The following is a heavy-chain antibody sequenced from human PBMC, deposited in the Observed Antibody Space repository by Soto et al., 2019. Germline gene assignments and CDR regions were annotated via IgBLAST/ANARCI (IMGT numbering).Heavy chain of an antibody. V-gene: IGHV4-59*01. D-gene: IGHD3-10*01. CDR1: GGSFSPNY. CDR3: ARGMVRGVLDYYGMDV. CDR2: IYYSGST. Sequence: TSETLSLTCTVSGGSFSPNYWSWIRQPPGKGLEWIGYIYYSGSTNYNPSLKSRVTISVDTSNNQFSLKLSSVTAADTAVYYCARGMVRGVLDYYGMDVWGQGTTVTVSS. J-gene: IGHJ6*02.